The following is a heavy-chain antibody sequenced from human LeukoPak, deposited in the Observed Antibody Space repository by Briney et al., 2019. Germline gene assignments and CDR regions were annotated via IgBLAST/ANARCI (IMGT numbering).Heavy chain of an antibody. CDR3: ASCDIVVVPAAPSHYYYYMDV. Sequence: WASVKVSCKASGGTFSSYAISWVRQAPGQGLEWMGGIIPIFGTANYAQKFQGRVTITTDESTSTAYMELSSLRSGDTAVYYCASCDIVVVPAAPSHYYYYMDVWGKGTTVTVSS. V-gene: IGHV1-69*05. CDR2: IIPIFGTA. J-gene: IGHJ6*03. CDR1: GGTFSSYA. D-gene: IGHD2-2*01.